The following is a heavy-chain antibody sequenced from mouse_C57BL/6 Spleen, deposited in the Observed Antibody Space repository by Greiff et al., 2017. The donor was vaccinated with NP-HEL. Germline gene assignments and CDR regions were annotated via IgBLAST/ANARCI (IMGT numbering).Heavy chain of an antibody. Sequence: DVKLQESGPGLVKPSQSLSLTCSVTGYSITSGYYWNWIRQFPGNKLEWMGYISYDGSNNYNPSLKNRISITRDTSKNQFFLKLNSVTTEDTATYYCARDRGYYSNSAWFAYWGQGTLVTVSA. D-gene: IGHD2-5*01. CDR3: ARDRGYYSNSAWFAY. V-gene: IGHV3-6*01. CDR2: ISYDGSN. CDR1: GYSITSGYY. J-gene: IGHJ3*01.